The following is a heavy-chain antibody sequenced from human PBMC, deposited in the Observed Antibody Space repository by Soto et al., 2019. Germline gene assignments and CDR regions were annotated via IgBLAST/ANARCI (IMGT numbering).Heavy chain of an antibody. CDR1: GGSVSSGSYY. CDR3: ARGTNLGFCSSTSCHNWFDP. D-gene: IGHD2-2*01. CDR2: IYYSGST. Sequence: QVQLQESGPGLVKPSETLSLTCTVSGGSVSSGSYYWSWIRQPPGKGLEWIGYIYYSGSTNYNPSLKSRVTISVDTSKNQFSLKLSSVTAADTAVYYCARGTNLGFCSSTSCHNWFDPWGQGTLVTVSS. J-gene: IGHJ5*02. V-gene: IGHV4-61*01.